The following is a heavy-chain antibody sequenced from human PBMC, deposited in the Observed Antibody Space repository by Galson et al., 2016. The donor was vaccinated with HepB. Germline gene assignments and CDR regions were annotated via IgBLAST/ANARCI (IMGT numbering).Heavy chain of an antibody. Sequence: CAISGDSVSSNSAAWHWIRQSPSRGLEWLGRTYYRSKRYNDYAVSVKSRIAINPDTSKNQFSLQLNSVTPGDTAVYYCAREATVTRGAFDMWGQGTMVTVSS. J-gene: IGHJ3*02. CDR3: AREATVTRGAFDM. V-gene: IGHV6-1*01. D-gene: IGHD4-17*01. CDR2: TYYRSKRYN. CDR1: GDSVSSNSAA.